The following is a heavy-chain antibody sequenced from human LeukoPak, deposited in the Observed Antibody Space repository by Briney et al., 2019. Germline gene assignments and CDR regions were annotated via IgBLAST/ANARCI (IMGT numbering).Heavy chain of an antibody. CDR1: GYSFTSYW. J-gene: IGHJ4*02. Sequence: GDSLKTSCEGSGYSFTSYWIGWVRQMPGKGLEWMGIIYPGDSHTRYSPSFQGQVTISVDKSISTAYLQWSSLKASDTAMYYCARVSYYDNSGYYGFDYWGQGTPVTVSS. D-gene: IGHD3-22*01. V-gene: IGHV5-51*01. CDR3: ARVSYYDNSGYYGFDY. CDR2: IYPGDSHT.